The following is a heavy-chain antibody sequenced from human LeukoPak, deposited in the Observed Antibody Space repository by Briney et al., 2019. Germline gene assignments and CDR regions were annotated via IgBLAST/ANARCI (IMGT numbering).Heavy chain of an antibody. Sequence: GGSLRLSCAAPGFTFSSYGMHWVRQAPGKGLEWVAVISYDGSNKYYADSVKGRFTISRDNAKNSLYLQMNSLRAEDTAVYFCASNYYDSGSYLYYFDYWGQGTLVTVSS. CDR2: ISYDGSNK. CDR3: ASNYYDSGSYLYYFDY. V-gene: IGHV3-30*03. D-gene: IGHD3-10*01. J-gene: IGHJ4*02. CDR1: GFTFSSYG.